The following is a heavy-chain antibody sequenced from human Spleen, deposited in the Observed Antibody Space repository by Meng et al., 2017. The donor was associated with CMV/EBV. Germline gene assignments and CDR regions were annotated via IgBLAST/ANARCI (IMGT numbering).Heavy chain of an antibody. CDR3: ASTKITVFGVVTFETASYNWFDP. J-gene: IGHJ5*02. D-gene: IGHD3-3*01. CDR1: GGSVSSGGSY. CDR2: VYYTGST. Sequence: LSCTVSGGSVSSGGSYWSWIRQPPGKGPEWIGYVYYTGSTNYNPSLKSRVSISVDTSNNQFSLKLRSVTAADTAVYYCASTKITVFGVVTFETASYNWFDPWGQGTLVTVSS. V-gene: IGHV4-61*08.